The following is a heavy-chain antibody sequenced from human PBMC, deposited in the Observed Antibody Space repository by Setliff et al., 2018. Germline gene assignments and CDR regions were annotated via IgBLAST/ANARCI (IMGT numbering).Heavy chain of an antibody. D-gene: IGHD7-27*01. Sequence: PSETLSLTCTVSGGSISSMSYYWGWIRQPPGKGLEWIGSVYYSGYTYYNPSLQSRVTISVDMSKNQFSMKLTSVTAADTAVYYCARGSTGAYDPWGQGTLVTVSS. CDR1: GGSISSMSYY. CDR3: ARGSTGAYDP. J-gene: IGHJ5*02. CDR2: VYYSGYT. V-gene: IGHV4-39*07.